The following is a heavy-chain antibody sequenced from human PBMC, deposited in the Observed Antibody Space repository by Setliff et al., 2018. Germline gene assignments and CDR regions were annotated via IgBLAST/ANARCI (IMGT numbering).Heavy chain of an antibody. V-gene: IGHV4-38-2*01. D-gene: IGHD3-10*01. CDR2: IYHSGGT. J-gene: IGHJ4*02. CDR3: ARLWRRIQQIDY. Sequence: PSETLSLTCAVSGYSISSGYYWGWIRQPPGKGLEWIGSIYHSGGTYYNPSLKSRVTISVDTSKNQFSLKLSSVTAADTAVYYCARLWRRIQQIDYWGQGTLVTVSS. CDR1: GYSISSGYY.